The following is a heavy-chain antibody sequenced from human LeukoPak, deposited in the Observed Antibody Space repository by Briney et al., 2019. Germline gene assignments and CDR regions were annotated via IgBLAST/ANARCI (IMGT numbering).Heavy chain of an antibody. Sequence: ASVKVSCKVSGDALTELSTHWVRQAPGKGREWMGGFDPEHGEMIYAQKLQGRVTMTEDRATDTAYMELSSLRSEDTAVYYCATGGPWDLLKYWGQGTLVTVSS. CDR1: GDALTELS. V-gene: IGHV1-24*01. D-gene: IGHD3-9*01. CDR3: ATGGPWDLLKY. J-gene: IGHJ4*02. CDR2: FDPEHGEM.